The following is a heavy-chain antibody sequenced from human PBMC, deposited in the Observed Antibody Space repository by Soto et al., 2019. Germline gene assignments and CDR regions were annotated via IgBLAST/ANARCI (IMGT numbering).Heavy chain of an antibody. CDR1: GFTFSTYG. J-gene: IGHJ5*02. CDR2: ISRSGDYI. D-gene: IGHD3-10*01. CDR3: APRRSTMFRGVIITHPYNWFDP. Sequence: EVQLVESGGGLVKPGGSLRLSCAASGFTFSTYGMNWVRQAPGKGLEWVSSISRSGDYIYHADSVEGRFTISRDNSKNSLFLQTNSMRAETTAVYYCAPRRSTMFRGVIITHPYNWFDPWGQGTLVPVSS. V-gene: IGHV3-21*01.